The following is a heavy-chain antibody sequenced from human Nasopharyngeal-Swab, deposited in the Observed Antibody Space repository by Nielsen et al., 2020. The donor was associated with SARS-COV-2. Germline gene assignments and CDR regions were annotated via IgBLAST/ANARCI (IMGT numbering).Heavy chain of an antibody. CDR1: GGSISSGDYY. V-gene: IGHV4-30-4*01. J-gene: IGHJ4*02. Sequence: SETLSLTCTVSGGSISSGDYYWSWIRQPPGKGLEWIGYIYYSGSTYYNPSLKSRVTISVDTSKNQFSLKLSSVTAADTAVYFCARLLLWFGEGGFVDYWGQGTLVTVSS. D-gene: IGHD3-10*01. CDR3: ARLLLWFGEGGFVDY. CDR2: IYYSGST.